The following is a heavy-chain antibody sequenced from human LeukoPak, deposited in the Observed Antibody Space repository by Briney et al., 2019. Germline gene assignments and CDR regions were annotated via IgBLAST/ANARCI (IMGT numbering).Heavy chain of an antibody. Sequence: ASVKVSCKASGYTFTSYYMHWVRQAPGQGLEWMGWISGYNDNIKYAQNLQGRVTMTSDTSTSTAYMELRSLTSDDTAFYYCARLSGYLIDYWGQGTLVTVSS. J-gene: IGHJ4*02. D-gene: IGHD3-22*01. CDR3: ARLSGYLIDY. CDR1: GYTFTSYY. V-gene: IGHV1-18*04. CDR2: ISGYNDNI.